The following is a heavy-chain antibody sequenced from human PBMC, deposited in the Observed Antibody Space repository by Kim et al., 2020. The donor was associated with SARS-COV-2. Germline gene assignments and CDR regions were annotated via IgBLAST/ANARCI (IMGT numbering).Heavy chain of an antibody. CDR1: GFTFSDYY. J-gene: IGHJ4*02. CDR3: ARDSYGSGSSLSPDY. V-gene: IGHV3-11*05. Sequence: GGSLRLSCAASGFTFSDYYMSWIRQAPGKGLEWVSYISSSSSYTNYADSVKGRFTISRDNAKNSLYLQMNSLRAEDTAVYYCARDSYGSGSSLSPDYWGQGTLVTVSS. D-gene: IGHD3-10*01. CDR2: ISSSSSYT.